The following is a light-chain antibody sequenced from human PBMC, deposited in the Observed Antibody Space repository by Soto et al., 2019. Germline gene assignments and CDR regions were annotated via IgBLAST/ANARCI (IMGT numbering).Light chain of an antibody. CDR3: HQYNSYPWT. CDR1: QSISSW. J-gene: IGKJ1*01. CDR2: EAS. V-gene: IGKV1-5*03. Sequence: DIQMTQSPSTLSASLGDRVTITCRATQSISSWLAWYQQKPGKAPQLLIYEASSLESGVPSRFSGSGSGTDFTLTISSLQPDDFATYYCHQYNSYPWTFGQGTKVEVK.